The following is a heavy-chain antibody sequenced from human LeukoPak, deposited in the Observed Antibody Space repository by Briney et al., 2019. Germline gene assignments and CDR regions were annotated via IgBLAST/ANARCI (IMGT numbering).Heavy chain of an antibody. J-gene: IGHJ4*02. CDR3: ARGWSSGWYRGRYFDY. V-gene: IGHV4-59*12. D-gene: IGHD6-19*01. Sequence: SETLSLTCTVSGGSISSYYWSWIRQPPGKGLEWIGYIYYSGSTNYNPSLKSRVTISVDTPKNQFSLKLSSVTAADTAVYYCARGWSSGWYRGRYFDYWGQGTLVTVSS. CDR1: GGSISSYY. CDR2: IYYSGST.